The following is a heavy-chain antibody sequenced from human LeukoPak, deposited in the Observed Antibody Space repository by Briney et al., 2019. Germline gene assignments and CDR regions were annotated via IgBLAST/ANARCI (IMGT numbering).Heavy chain of an antibody. CDR2: INQDGSVK. J-gene: IGHJ4*02. V-gene: IGHV3-7*01. D-gene: IGHD1-1*01. CDR1: GFTFSSYW. Sequence: GGSLRLSCAASGFTFSSYWMSWVRQAPGKGLEWVAHINQDGSVKNYVDSVKGRFTISRDNANNFLYLQMNSLRAEDTAVYYCAKDKNWNVCDYWGRGTLVTVSS. CDR3: AKDKNWNVCDY.